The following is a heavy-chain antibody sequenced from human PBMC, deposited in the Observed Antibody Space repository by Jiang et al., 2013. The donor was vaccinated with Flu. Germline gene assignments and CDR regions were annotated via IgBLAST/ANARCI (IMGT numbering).Heavy chain of an antibody. Sequence: ASVKVSCKASGYTFTSYAMNWVRQAPGQGLEWMGWINTNTGNPTYAQGFTGRFVFSLDTSVSTAYLQISSLKAEDTAVYYCARELSIAVAGFYGMDVWGQGTTVTVSS. V-gene: IGHV7-4-1*02. CDR1: GYTFTSYA. CDR2: INTNTGNP. CDR3: ARELSIAVAGFYGMDV. D-gene: IGHD6-19*01. J-gene: IGHJ6*02.